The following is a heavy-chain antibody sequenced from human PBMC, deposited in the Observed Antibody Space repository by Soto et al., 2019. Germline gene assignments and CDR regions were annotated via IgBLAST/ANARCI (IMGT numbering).Heavy chain of an antibody. D-gene: IGHD2-2*01. V-gene: IGHV1-8*01. CDR1: GYTFTSYD. Sequence: ASVKVSCKASGYTFTSYDINWVRQATGQGLEWMGWMNPNSGNTGYAQKFQGRVTMTRNTSISTAYMELSSLRSEDTAVYYCARGQWQHQLLRYYYYYMDVWGKGTTVTVSS. J-gene: IGHJ6*03. CDR2: MNPNSGNT. CDR3: ARGQWQHQLLRYYYYYMDV.